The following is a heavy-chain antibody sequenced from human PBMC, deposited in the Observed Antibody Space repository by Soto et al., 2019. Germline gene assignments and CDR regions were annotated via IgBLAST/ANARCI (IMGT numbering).Heavy chain of an antibody. CDR2: LYYTGTT. V-gene: IGHV4-39*01. CDR3: ARGGGYDSFDF. Sequence: LSLTWSVSGDSIGSSSYYFGWIRQPPGKGLEWIGSLYYTGTTNYNSSLKSRVTISADKSQNQFSLRLSSVTAADTAVYYCARGGGYDSFDFWGQGIQVTVSS. CDR1: GDSIGSSSYY. D-gene: IGHD2-15*01. J-gene: IGHJ4*02.